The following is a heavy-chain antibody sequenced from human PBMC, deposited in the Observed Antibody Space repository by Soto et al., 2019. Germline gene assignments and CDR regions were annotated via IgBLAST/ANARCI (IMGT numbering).Heavy chain of an antibody. CDR3: GRESGETWDYEAS. Sequence: ETLSLTCTVSGGSISSYRWSWIRQPAGKGLEWIGRLNTYGNTHYNPSLKSRVTVSVDTSRNQFFLTLRSVTAADSAVYHCGRESGETWDYEASWGQGTPVTVSS. CDR2: LNTYGNT. D-gene: IGHD1-7*01. CDR1: GGSISSYR. J-gene: IGHJ5*02. V-gene: IGHV4-4*07.